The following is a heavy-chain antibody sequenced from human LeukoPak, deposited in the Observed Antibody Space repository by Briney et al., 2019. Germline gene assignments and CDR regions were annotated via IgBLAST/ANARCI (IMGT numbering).Heavy chain of an antibody. D-gene: IGHD6-19*01. CDR3: AKDARRSSGWWFFDH. Sequence: PGGSLRLSCAASGFVFSSLDMGWVRQTPGKGLEWVSAITNSGGGTFYADSVKGRSTISRDNSKNTLFLQMNSLRAEDTAVYFCAKDARRSSGWWFFDHWGQGTLVTVSS. J-gene: IGHJ4*02. CDR2: ITNSGGGT. V-gene: IGHV3-23*01. CDR1: GFVFSSLD.